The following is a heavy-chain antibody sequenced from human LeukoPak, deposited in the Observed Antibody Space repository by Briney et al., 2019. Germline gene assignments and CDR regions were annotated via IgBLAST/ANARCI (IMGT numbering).Heavy chain of an antibody. CDR1: GGTFSSYA. CDR2: IIPIFDTA. V-gene: IGHV1-69*13. J-gene: IGHJ4*02. Sequence: GASVKVSCKASGGTFSSYAISWVRQAPGQGLEWMGGIIPIFDTANYAQKFQGRVTITADESTSTAYMELSSLRSEDTAVYYCARGWDFDSGGRPTAYVYWGQGTLVSVSS. D-gene: IGHD3-22*01. CDR3: ARGWDFDSGGRPTAYVY.